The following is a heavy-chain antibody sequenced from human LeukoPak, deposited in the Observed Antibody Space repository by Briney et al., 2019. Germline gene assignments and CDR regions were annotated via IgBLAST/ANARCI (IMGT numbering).Heavy chain of an antibody. J-gene: IGHJ4*02. CDR1: GGSISGYY. CDR3: ARGREWEPKVFDY. Sequence: SETLSLTCTISGGSISGYYWSWIRQPPGKGLEWIGYIYYSGSTNYNPSLKSRVTISVDTSKNQFSLKLSSVTAADTAVYYCARGREWEPKVFDYWGQGTLVTVSS. CDR2: IYYSGST. D-gene: IGHD1-26*01. V-gene: IGHV4-59*01.